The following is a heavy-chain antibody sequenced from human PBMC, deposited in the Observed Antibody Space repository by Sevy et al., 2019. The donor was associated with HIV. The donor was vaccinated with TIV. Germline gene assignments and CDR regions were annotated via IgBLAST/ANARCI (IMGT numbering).Heavy chain of an antibody. CDR3: AREYSSGQAGHAFDI. J-gene: IGHJ3*02. D-gene: IGHD6-19*01. V-gene: IGHV3-21*01. Sequence: GGSLRLSCAASGFTFSSYSMNWVRQAPGKGLEWVSSISSSSSYIYYADSVKGRFTISRDNAKKSLYLQMNSLRAEDTAVYYCAREYSSGQAGHAFDIWGQGTMVTVSS. CDR2: ISSSSSYI. CDR1: GFTFSSYS.